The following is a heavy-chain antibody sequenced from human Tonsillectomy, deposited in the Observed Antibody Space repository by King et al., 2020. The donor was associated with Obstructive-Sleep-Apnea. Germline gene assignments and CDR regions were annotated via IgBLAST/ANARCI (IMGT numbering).Heavy chain of an antibody. Sequence: QLVLSGAEVKKPGASVNVSCKASGYTFTDYFINWVRQAPGQGLEWMGWINPNGGGTNYAQKFQGRVTMTRDTSISTAYMELSRLRFDDTAVYYCATVAVATATYYFDYWGQGTLVTVSS. CDR1: GYTFTDYF. J-gene: IGHJ4*02. CDR3: ATVAVATATYYFDY. V-gene: IGHV1-2*02. CDR2: INPNGGGT. D-gene: IGHD4-17*01.